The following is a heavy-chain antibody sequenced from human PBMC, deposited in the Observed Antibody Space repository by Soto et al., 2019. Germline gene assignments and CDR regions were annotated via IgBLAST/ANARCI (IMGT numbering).Heavy chain of an antibody. V-gene: IGHV3-33*01. Sequence: QPGGSLRLSCAASGFTFSSYGMHWVRQAPGKGLEWVAVIWYDGSNKYYADSVMGRFTISRDNSKNTLYLQMNSLRAEDTAVYYCAREIGIAARPDDYYYGMDVWGQGTTVTVSS. D-gene: IGHD6-6*01. CDR1: GFTFSSYG. CDR3: AREIGIAARPDDYYYGMDV. CDR2: IWYDGSNK. J-gene: IGHJ6*02.